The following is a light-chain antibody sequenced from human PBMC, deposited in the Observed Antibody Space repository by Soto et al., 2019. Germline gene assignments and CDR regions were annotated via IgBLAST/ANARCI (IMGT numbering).Light chain of an antibody. Sequence: EILLTQSPVTLSLSPGERATLSCRASQSVSSYLAWYQQKPGQAPRLLIYDASNRATGIPARFSGSGSGTDFTLTISSLEPEDFEVYYCQQRSNWPPTFGQGTKVDIK. CDR1: QSVSSY. V-gene: IGKV3-11*01. CDR3: QQRSNWPPT. CDR2: DAS. J-gene: IGKJ1*01.